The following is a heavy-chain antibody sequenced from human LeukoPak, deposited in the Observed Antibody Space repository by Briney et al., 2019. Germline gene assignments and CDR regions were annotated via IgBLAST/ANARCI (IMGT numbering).Heavy chain of an antibody. CDR2: IYYSGST. D-gene: IGHD4-17*01. Sequence: SETLSLTCTVSGGSVSSGSYYWSWNRQPPGQGLEGIGYIYYSGSTNYNPSLKSRVTISVDTSKNQFSLKLTSVTAADTAVYYCARVDCGDDVPRRDFDLWGRGTLVTVSS. J-gene: IGHJ2*01. V-gene: IGHV4-61*01. CDR1: GGSVSSGSYY. CDR3: ARVDCGDDVPRRDFDL.